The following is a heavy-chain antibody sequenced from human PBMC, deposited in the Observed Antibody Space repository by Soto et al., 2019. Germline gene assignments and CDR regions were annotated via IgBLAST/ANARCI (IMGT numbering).Heavy chain of an antibody. V-gene: IGHV1-3*01. J-gene: IGHJ4*02. Sequence: GASVKVSCKASGYTFTSYAMHWVRQAPGQRLEWMGWINAGNGNTKYSQKFQGRVTITRDTSASTAYMELSSLRSEDTAVYYCGRSPFLGSGTPSYFDSGGRGARVPV. CDR2: INAGNGNT. D-gene: IGHD3-3*01. CDR1: GYTFTSYA. CDR3: GRSPFLGSGTPSYFDS.